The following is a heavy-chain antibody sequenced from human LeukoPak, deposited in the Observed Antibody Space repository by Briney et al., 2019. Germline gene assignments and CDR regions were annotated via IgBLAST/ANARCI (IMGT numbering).Heavy chain of an antibody. D-gene: IGHD3-9*01. CDR3: ARHRRDDVLRSFDFLLRGRWFDP. CDR2: INYSGST. CDR1: GGSFSGYS. Sequence: SETLSLTCAVYGGSFSGYSWSWIRQPPGKGLEWIGEINYSGSTNYNPSLKSRVTISVDTSKNQFSLKATSVTAADTAVYYCARHRRDDVLRSFDFLLRGRWFDPWGQGTLVTVSS. V-gene: IGHV4-34*01. J-gene: IGHJ5*02.